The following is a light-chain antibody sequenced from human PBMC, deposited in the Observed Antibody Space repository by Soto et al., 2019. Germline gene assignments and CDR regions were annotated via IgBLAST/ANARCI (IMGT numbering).Light chain of an antibody. V-gene: IGKV3-15*01. CDR3: QQCSWHPFTVT. J-gene: IGKJ4*01. CDR2: DAS. Sequence: EIVMTQSTATLSVSPGERATLSCRASQSVSSNLAWYQQKPGQAPRLLIYDASTRATGIPARFSGSGSGTEYTLTIRSLQSEDSAVYYCQQCSWHPFTVTFGGGTKVEIK. CDR1: QSVSSN.